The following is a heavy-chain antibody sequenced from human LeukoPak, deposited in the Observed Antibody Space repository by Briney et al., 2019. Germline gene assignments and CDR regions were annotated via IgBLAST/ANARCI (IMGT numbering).Heavy chain of an antibody. CDR1: GFTFSTYE. CDR3: AREGGVNYYDLDYFDY. Sequence: PGGSLRLSCVGSGFTFSTYEMTWVRQAPGKGLGWVSYISSSGGTIYYADSVKGRFIISRDNAKNSLYLQMNSLRAEDTAVYYCAREGGVNYYDLDYFDYWGQGTLITVSS. CDR2: ISSSGGTI. D-gene: IGHD3-22*01. V-gene: IGHV3-48*03. J-gene: IGHJ4*02.